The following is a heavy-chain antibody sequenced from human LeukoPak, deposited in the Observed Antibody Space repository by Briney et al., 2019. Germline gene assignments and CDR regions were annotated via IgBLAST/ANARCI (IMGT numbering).Heavy chain of an antibody. CDR3: ARGVRGQLYYFDY. CDR1: GFTFTTFW. V-gene: IGHV3-7*01. Sequence: GGSLRLSCAASGFTFTTFWMSWVRQAPGKGLEWLANIKEDGSGKYYLDSVRGRITVSRDNAKNSLNLQIDSLGVEDTAVYYCARGVRGQLYYFDYWGPGTLVTVSS. CDR2: IKEDGSGK. J-gene: IGHJ4*02. D-gene: IGHD5-18*01.